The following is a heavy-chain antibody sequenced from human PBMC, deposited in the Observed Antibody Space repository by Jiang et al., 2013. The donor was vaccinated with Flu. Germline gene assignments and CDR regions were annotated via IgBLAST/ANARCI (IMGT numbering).Heavy chain of an antibody. CDR3: AKEKYSSSWYSGYYYYYGMDV. CDR2: IRYDGSNK. V-gene: IGHV3-30*02. Sequence: GGSLRLSCAASGFTFSSYGMHWVRQAPGKGLEWVAFIRYDGSNKYYADSVKGRFTISRDNSKNTLYLQMNSLRAEDTAVYYCAKEKYSSSWYSGYYYYYGMDVWGQGTTVTVSS. CDR1: GFTFSSYG. D-gene: IGHD6-13*01. J-gene: IGHJ6*02.